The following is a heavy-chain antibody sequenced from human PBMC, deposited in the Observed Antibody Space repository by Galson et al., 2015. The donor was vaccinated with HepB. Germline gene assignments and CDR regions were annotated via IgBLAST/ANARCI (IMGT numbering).Heavy chain of an antibody. J-gene: IGHJ4*02. CDR1: GGSISSYY. V-gene: IGHV4-59*01. D-gene: IGHD5-12*01. CDR3: ARDPGYSGLSYFDY. Sequence: SETLSLTCTVSGGSISSYYWSWIRQPPGKGLEWIGYIYYSGSTNYNPSLKSRVTISVDTSKNQFSLKLSSVTAADTAVYYCARDPGYSGLSYFDYWGQGTLVTVSS. CDR2: IYYSGST.